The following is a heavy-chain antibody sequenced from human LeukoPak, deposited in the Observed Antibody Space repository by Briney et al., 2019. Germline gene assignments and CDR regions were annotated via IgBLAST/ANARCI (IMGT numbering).Heavy chain of an antibody. CDR3: AKAVTAMVPPYYYYYMDV. Sequence: HAGGSLRLSCTVSGFTVSSDSMSWVRQAPGKGLEWVSFIYSGGSTHYSDSVKGRFTISRDNSKNTLYLQMNSLRAEDTAVYYCAKAVTAMVPPYYYYYMDVWGKGTTVTISS. V-gene: IGHV3-53*01. D-gene: IGHD5-18*01. J-gene: IGHJ6*03. CDR1: GFTVSSDS. CDR2: IYSGGST.